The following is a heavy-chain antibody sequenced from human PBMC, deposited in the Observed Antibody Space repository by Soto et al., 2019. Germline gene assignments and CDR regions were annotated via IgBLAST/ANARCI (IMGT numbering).Heavy chain of an antibody. V-gene: IGHV1-8*01. D-gene: IGHD3-22*01. J-gene: IGHJ5*02. CDR3: ARAGRTYYYDSSGYYYWFDP. CDR2: MNPNSGNT. Sequence: VASVKVSCKASGYTFTSYDINWVRQATGQGLEWMGWMNPNSGNTGYAQKFQGRVTMTRNTSISTAYMELSSLRSEDTAVYYCARAGRTYYYDSSGYYYWFDPWGQGTLVTVSS. CDR1: GYTFTSYD.